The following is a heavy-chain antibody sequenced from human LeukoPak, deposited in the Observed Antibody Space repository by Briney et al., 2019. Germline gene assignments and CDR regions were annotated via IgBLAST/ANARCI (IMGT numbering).Heavy chain of an antibody. V-gene: IGHV1-2*02. CDR1: GYTFTGYY. Sequence: ASVKVSCKASGYTFTGYYMHWVRQAPGQGLEWMGWINPNSGGTNYAQKFQGRVTMTRDTSISTAYMELSRLRSDDTAVYYCARGVSITIFGVVIPTGYYYMDVWGKGTTVAVSS. D-gene: IGHD3-3*01. J-gene: IGHJ6*03. CDR3: ARGVSITIFGVVIPTGYYYMDV. CDR2: INPNSGGT.